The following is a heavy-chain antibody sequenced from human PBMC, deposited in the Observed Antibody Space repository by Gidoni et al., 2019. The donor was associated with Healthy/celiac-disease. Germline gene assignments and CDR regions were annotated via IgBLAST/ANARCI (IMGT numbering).Heavy chain of an antibody. D-gene: IGHD7-27*01. V-gene: IGHV1-3*01. CDR2: INAGNGNT. Sequence: QVQLVQSGAEVQKPGASVKVSCQASGYTFTSYAMHWVRQAPGQRLEWMGWINAGNGNTKYSQKFQGRVTNTRDTSASTAYMELSSLRSEDTAVYDCARVISGDLDYWGQGTLVTVSS. J-gene: IGHJ4*02. CDR3: ARVISGDLDY. CDR1: GYTFTSYA.